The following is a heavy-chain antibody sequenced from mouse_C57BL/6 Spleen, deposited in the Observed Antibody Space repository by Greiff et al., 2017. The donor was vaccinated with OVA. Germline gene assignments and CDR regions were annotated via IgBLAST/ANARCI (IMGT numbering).Heavy chain of an antibody. CDR2: INYDGSST. D-gene: IGHD1-1*01. Sequence: EVQVVESEGGLVQPGSSMKLSCTASGFTFSDYYMAWVRQVPEKGLEWVANINYDGSSTYYLDSLKSRFIISRDNAKNILYLQMSSLKSEDTATYYCARVFTTVVATYFDYWGQGTTLTVSS. CDR3: ARVFTTVVATYFDY. CDR1: GFTFSDYY. J-gene: IGHJ2*01. V-gene: IGHV5-16*01.